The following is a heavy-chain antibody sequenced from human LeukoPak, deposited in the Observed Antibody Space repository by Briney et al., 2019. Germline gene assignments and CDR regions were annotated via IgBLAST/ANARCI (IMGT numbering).Heavy chain of an antibody. Sequence: SVKVSCKASGGTFSSYAISWVRQAPGQGLEWMGGIIPIFGTANYAQKPQGRVTMTTDTSTSTAYMELRSLRSDDTAIYYCARDNALVVTLDYWGQGTLVTVSS. CDR2: IIPIFGTA. CDR3: ARDNALVVTLDY. D-gene: IGHD2-21*02. J-gene: IGHJ4*02. V-gene: IGHV1-69*05. CDR1: GGTFSSYA.